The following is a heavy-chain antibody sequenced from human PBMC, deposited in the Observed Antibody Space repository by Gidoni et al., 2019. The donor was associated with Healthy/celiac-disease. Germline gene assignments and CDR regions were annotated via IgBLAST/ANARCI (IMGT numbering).Heavy chain of an antibody. D-gene: IGHD3-10*01. V-gene: IGHV1-69*01. CDR2: IIPIFGTA. CDR1: GATFSSYA. J-gene: IGHJ4*02. Sequence: QVQLLQSGAEVKKPGSSVKVSCKASGATFSSYAISWVRQAPGQGLEWMGGIIPIFGTANYAQKFQGRVTITADESTSTAYMELSSLRSEDTAVYYCAREEGPYYYGSGTLGNYWGQGTLVTVSS. CDR3: AREEGPYYYGSGTLGNY.